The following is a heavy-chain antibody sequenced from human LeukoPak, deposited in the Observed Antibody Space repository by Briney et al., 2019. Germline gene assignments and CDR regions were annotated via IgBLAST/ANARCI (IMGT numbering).Heavy chain of an antibody. J-gene: IGHJ4*02. CDR1: GFSFSVYW. D-gene: IGHD1-1*01. V-gene: IGHV3-7*01. CDR2: LKPDGSEK. CDR3: VRNWNLDS. Sequence: EGSLRLSCAASGFSFSVYWMSWVRQAPGRGLEWVANLKPDGSEKNYGDSVKGRFTISRDNAKNSLFLQMNSLTAEDTAVYYCVRNWNLDSWGQGTLVTVSS.